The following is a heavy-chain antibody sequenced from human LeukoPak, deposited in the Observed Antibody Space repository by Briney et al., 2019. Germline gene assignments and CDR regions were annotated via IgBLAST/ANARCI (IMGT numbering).Heavy chain of an antibody. Sequence: ASVKVSFKASEYTFTGYYMHWVRQAPGQGLELMGWINPNSGGTNYAQKFQGRVTMTRDTSISTAYMALSRLRSDDTAVYYCGRDESTWYVDYWGQGTLVTVSS. D-gene: IGHD2-2*01. CDR3: GRDESTWYVDY. J-gene: IGHJ4*02. V-gene: IGHV1-2*02. CDR1: EYTFTGYY. CDR2: INPNSGGT.